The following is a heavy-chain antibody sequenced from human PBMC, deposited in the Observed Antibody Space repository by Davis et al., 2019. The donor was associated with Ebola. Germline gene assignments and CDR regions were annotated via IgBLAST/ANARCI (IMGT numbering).Heavy chain of an antibody. J-gene: IGHJ4*02. V-gene: IGHV3-23*01. CDR2: ISSSGDST. CDR3: TSSYASSSGDY. Sequence: GESLKISCAASGFTFSTYAMNWVRQAPGKGLEWVSGISSSGDSTYYADSVKGRFTISRDNSKNTLYLQMNSLRAEDTAVYYCTSSYASSSGDYWGQGTLVTVSS. CDR1: GFTFSTYA. D-gene: IGHD6-6*01.